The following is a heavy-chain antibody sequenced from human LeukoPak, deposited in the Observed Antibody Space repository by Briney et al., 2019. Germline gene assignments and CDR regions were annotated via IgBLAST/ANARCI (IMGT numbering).Heavy chain of an antibody. CDR2: ISGSGGST. CDR1: GFPFSSSA. J-gene: IGHJ4*02. V-gene: IGHV3-23*01. D-gene: IGHD1-20*01. Sequence: GGSPRLSCAASGFPFSSSAMTWVRQIPGKGLEWVSGISGSGGSTYYADSVKGRFTISRDNSKNTLYLQMNSLRAEDTAVYYCAKEGKTRNWNYFQAKPVYWGQGTLDTVSS. CDR3: AKEGKTRNWNYFQAKPVY.